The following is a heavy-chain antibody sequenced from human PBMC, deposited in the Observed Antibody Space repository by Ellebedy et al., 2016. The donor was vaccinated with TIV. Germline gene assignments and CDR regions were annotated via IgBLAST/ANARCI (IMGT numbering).Heavy chain of an antibody. J-gene: IGHJ6*02. D-gene: IGHD4-17*01. CDR3: AKGLYYGDYDYFYGMHA. CDR1: GFIFSSSA. Sequence: GESLKISXEASGFIFSSSAMSWVRQAPGKGLEWVSAISKSGYNAYYADSVKGRFTISRDNSKNTLYLQMNSLRAEDTALYYCAKGLYYGDYDYFYGMHAWGQGTTVTVSS. CDR2: ISKSGYNA. V-gene: IGHV3-23*01.